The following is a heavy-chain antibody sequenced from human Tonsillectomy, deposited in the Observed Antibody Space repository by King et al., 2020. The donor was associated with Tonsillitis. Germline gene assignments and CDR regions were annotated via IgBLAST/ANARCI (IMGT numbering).Heavy chain of an antibody. Sequence: VQLVQSGAEVKKPGASLKISCKGSGFSFTSYWIGWVRQMPGKGLEWMGIIYPGDSDTKYSPSFQGQVTISADKSTSTAYLQWSSLKASDTAIYYCASGVIVVPAAYAFDIWGQGTLVTVSS. CDR1: GFSFTSYW. CDR3: ASGVIVVPAAYAFDI. V-gene: IGHV5-51*03. D-gene: IGHD2-2*01. J-gene: IGHJ3*02. CDR2: IYPGDSDT.